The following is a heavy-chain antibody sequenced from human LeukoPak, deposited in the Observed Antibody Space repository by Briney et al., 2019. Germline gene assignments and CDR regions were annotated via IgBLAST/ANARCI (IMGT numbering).Heavy chain of an antibody. D-gene: IGHD6-19*01. CDR2: IYHSGST. CDR3: ARGSSSGWFLGDV. CDR1: GYSISSGYF. Sequence: SETLSLTCTVSGYSISSGYFWGWIRQPPGKGLECIGTIYHSGSTSYNPSLKSRVTISVDTSKNQFSLKLSSVTAADTAVYHCARGSSSGWFLGDVWGKGTTVTVSS. V-gene: IGHV4-38-2*02. J-gene: IGHJ6*04.